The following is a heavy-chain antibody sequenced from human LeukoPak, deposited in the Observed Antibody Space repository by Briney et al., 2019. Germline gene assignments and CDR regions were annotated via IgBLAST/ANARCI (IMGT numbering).Heavy chain of an antibody. Sequence: GGSLRLSCAASGFTFSSYAMSWVRQTPGKGLEWVSAISGSGGCTYYADSVEGRFTISRDNSNNTLYLQMNSLRAEDTAVYYCAKGKVSDSWGQGTLVTVSS. V-gene: IGHV3-23*01. CDR2: ISGSGGCT. D-gene: IGHD3-10*01. CDR1: GFTFSSYA. J-gene: IGHJ4*02. CDR3: AKGKVSDS.